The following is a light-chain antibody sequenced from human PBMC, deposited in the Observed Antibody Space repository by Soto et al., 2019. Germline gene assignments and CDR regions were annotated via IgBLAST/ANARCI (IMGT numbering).Light chain of an antibody. CDR2: EVS. CDR3: MQGIRLPLT. J-gene: IGKJ5*01. V-gene: IGKV2-29*01. Sequence: MGMKQAPLSVFVASLQKTTISCRSSWGLMHRDGKSYWYWYLQKPGQSRQLLIYEVSSQFSGVPDRFSGSGSGTEVTRKSSRVEAEDVAVYYCMQGIRLPLTCGQGTRLE. CDR1: WGLMHRDGKSY.